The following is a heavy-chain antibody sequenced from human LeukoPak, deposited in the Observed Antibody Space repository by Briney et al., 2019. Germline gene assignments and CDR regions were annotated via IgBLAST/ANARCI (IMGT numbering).Heavy chain of an antibody. CDR1: GYTFTGYY. CDR2: INPNSGGT. Sequence: ASVQVSCKASGYTFTGYYMHWVRQAPGQGLEWMGWINPNSGGTNYAQKFQGRVTMTRDTSISTAYMELSRLRSDDTAVYYCARSTRSHYYGSGSYNYGMDVWGQETTVTVSS. D-gene: IGHD3-10*01. CDR3: ARSTRSHYYGSGSYNYGMDV. J-gene: IGHJ6*02. V-gene: IGHV1-2*02.